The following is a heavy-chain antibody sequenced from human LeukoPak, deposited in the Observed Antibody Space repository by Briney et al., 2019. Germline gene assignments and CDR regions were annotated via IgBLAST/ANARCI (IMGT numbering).Heavy chain of an antibody. CDR3: ARHGYGDIGNWFDP. CDR2: IFYSGST. J-gene: IGHJ5*02. D-gene: IGHD2-2*03. CDR1: GGSINLSPYY. Sequence: PSETLSLTCSVSGGSINLSPYYWGWIRQPPGKGLEWIGIIFYSGSTYYSPSLNSRVTISVDTSKNQFSLKLNSVTAADTAVYYCARHGYGDIGNWFDPWGRGTLVTVSS. V-gene: IGHV4-39*01.